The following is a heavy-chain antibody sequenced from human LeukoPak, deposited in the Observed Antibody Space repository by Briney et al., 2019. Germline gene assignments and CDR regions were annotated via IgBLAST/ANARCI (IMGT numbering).Heavy chain of an antibody. J-gene: IGHJ4*02. D-gene: IGHD2-15*01. CDR1: GYTFATYY. CDR3: ARGEDIVVVAAATIEY. Sequence: ASVKVSCKASGYTFATYYIHWVRQAPGQGLEWLGIINPKTGITNYAQKFQGRVTITRDTSASTVYMDLGSLKSEDTAVYYCARGEDIVVVAAATIEYWGQGALVTVSS. V-gene: IGHV1-46*01. CDR2: INPKTGIT.